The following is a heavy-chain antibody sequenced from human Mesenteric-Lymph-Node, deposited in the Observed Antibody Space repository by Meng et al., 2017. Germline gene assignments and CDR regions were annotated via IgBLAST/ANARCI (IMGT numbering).Heavy chain of an antibody. J-gene: IGHJ4*02. V-gene: IGHV3-30*04. D-gene: IGHD5-12*01. CDR2: ISYDGSNK. CDR1: GFTFSSYA. Sequence: QGRLGEAGGGVVQPGRSLRLSCAASGFTFSSYAMHWVRQAPGKGLEWVAVISYDGSNKYYADSVKGRFTISRDNSKNTLYLQMNSLRAEDTAVYYSGVATGWGQGTLVTVSS. CDR3: GVATG.